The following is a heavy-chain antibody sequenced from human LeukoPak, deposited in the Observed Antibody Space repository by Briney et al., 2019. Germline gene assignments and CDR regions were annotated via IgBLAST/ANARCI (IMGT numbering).Heavy chain of an antibody. Sequence: PGGSLRLSCEGSGLXFNGYAISWVRQAPGKGLEWVAVTGGSDDNTHYADSVKGRFTISRDNSANRLFLQMHSLRPDDSARYYCTRDLMTGFSSGWYFAYWGQGTLVTVSS. V-gene: IGHV3-23*01. CDR1: GLXFNGYA. CDR3: TRDLMTGFSSGWYFAY. CDR2: TGGSDDNT. D-gene: IGHD6-19*01. J-gene: IGHJ4*02.